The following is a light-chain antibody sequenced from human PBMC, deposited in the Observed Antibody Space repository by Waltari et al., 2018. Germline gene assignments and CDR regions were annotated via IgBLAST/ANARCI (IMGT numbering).Light chain of an antibody. Sequence: QSALTQPASVSGSPGQSVTISCPAPSSAVGSYNSVSWYQDHPGQGPKVIIYDVSDRPSGVSARFSGSKSGNTASLTISGLQAEDEADYYCSSQSSNNIVLFGGGTKVTVL. J-gene: IGLJ3*02. CDR1: SSAVGSYNS. V-gene: IGLV2-14*03. CDR2: DVS. CDR3: SSQSSNNIVL.